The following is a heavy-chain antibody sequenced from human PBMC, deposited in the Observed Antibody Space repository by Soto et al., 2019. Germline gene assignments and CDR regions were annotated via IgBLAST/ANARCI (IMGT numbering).Heavy chain of an antibody. D-gene: IGHD6-13*01. Sequence: GGALRRSCAAPGFTCSSYWMSWVRQAPGKGLEWVANIKQDGSEKYYVDSVKGRFTISRDNAKNSLYLQMNSLRAEDTAVYYCARDGQLVINYFDYWGQGTLVTVSS. CDR3: ARDGQLVINYFDY. CDR1: GFTCSSYW. V-gene: IGHV3-7*01. CDR2: IKQDGSEK. J-gene: IGHJ4*02.